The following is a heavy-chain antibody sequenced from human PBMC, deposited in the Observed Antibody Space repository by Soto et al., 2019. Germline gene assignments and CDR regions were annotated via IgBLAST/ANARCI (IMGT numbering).Heavy chain of an antibody. D-gene: IGHD3-22*01. CDR1: GDSISSYY. Sequence: QVQLQESGPGLVKPSETLSLTCAVSGDSISSYYCMWIRQPPGKGLESIGYLYYGRSANYNPSIKRRVNLSVETSTNQCSLTLSSMTAADTAVYYCALRRMAVVPDYWGQGTLVTVSS. V-gene: IGHV4-59*01. J-gene: IGHJ4*02. CDR2: LYYGRSA. CDR3: ALRRMAVVPDY.